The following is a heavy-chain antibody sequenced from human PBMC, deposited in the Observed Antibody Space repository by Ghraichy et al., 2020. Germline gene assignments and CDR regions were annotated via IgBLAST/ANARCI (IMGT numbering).Heavy chain of an antibody. CDR3: ASVPAAVAGLGARVPPDY. Sequence: SETLSLTCAVYGGSFSGYYWSWIRQPPGKGLEWIGEINHSGSTNYNPSLKSRVTISVDTSKNQFSLKLSSVTAADTAVYYCASVPAAVAGLGARVPPDYWGQGTLVTVSS. CDR1: GGSFSGYY. V-gene: IGHV4-34*01. J-gene: IGHJ4*02. CDR2: INHSGST. D-gene: IGHD6-19*01.